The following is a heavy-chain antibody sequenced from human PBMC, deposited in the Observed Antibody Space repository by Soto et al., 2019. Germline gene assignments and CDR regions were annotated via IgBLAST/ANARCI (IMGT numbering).Heavy chain of an antibody. Sequence: QAQLVESGGGVVQPGRSLRLSCAASGFTFSSYGLHWVRQAPGTGQEWVAVISYDGGLQHYADSVKGRFTISRDNSKNMVLLQMNSRRAEDTAVYYCVSDRGYGHASGPYFCGQGSLVSVSS. CDR2: ISYDGGLQ. D-gene: IGHD5-18*01. CDR1: GFTFSSYG. J-gene: IGHJ4*02. CDR3: VSDRGYGHASGPYF. V-gene: IGHV3-30*03.